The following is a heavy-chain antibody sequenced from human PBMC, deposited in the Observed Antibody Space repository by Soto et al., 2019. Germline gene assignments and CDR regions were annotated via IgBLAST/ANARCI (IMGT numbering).Heavy chain of an antibody. CDR1: GFTFTSHW. CDR3: ARDMMAVAGAFDL. Sequence: GGSLRLSCAASGFTFTSHWMSWVRLAPGRGLEWVANIKYDGSEKYYVESVKGRFTISRDNALNSVHLQMNSLRVEDTAVYYCARDMMAVAGAFDLWGQGTLVTAPQ. V-gene: IGHV3-7*03. D-gene: IGHD6-19*01. CDR2: IKYDGSEK. J-gene: IGHJ5*02.